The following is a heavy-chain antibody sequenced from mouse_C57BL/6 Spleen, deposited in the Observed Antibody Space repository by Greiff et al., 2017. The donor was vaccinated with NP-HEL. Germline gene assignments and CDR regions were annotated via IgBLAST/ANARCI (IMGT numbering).Heavy chain of an antibody. CDR3: ARRGLYYGNYEAMDY. CDR2: INPYNGGP. Sequence: EVQLQQSGPVLVKPGASVKMSCKASGYTFTDYYMNWVKQSHGKSLEWIGVINPYNGGPSYNQKFKGKATLPVDKSSSTAYMELNSLTSEDSAVYYCARRGLYYGNYEAMDYWGQGTSVTVSS. D-gene: IGHD2-1*01. V-gene: IGHV1-19*01. CDR1: GYTFTDYY. J-gene: IGHJ4*01.